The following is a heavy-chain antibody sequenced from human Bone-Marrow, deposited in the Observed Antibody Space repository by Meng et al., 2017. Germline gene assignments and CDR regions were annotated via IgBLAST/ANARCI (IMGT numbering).Heavy chain of an antibody. V-gene: IGHV1-46*01. CDR2: INPSGGTT. CDR3: ARPLRSGSSGWYGRWGY. CDR1: GYTFTNYY. J-gene: IGHJ4*02. Sequence: VQLEQSGAEVKKPGASVKVSCRASGYTFTNYYLHWVRQAPGQGLEWMGMINPSGGTTNYAQKVQGRITMTTDTSTSTVYMQLSSLRSDDTAVYYCARPLRSGSSGWYGRWGYWGQGTLVTVSS. D-gene: IGHD6-19*01.